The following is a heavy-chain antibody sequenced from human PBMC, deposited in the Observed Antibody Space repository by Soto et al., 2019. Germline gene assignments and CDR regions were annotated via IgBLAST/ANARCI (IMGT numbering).Heavy chain of an antibody. Sequence: GGSLRLSCAASGFTFSTYTMSWVRRAPGKGLEWVSAISGSGASPSYADSVQGRFTISRDNPKRTLYLQMNNLRAEDTAVYYCAKARCSTTNCYVPDYWGQGT. D-gene: IGHD2-2*01. V-gene: IGHV3-23*01. CDR1: GFTFSTYT. J-gene: IGHJ4*02. CDR2: ISGSGASP. CDR3: AKARCSTTNCYVPDY.